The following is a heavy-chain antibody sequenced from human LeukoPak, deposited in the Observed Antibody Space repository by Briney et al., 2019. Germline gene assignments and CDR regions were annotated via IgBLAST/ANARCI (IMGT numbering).Heavy chain of an antibody. J-gene: IGHJ4*02. D-gene: IGHD2/OR15-2a*01. CDR3: AKDLGVGAYLLFDYITSGLDS. CDR2: ISYDGSNE. V-gene: IGHV3-30*04. CDR1: GFTFSSYA. Sequence: QPWGVLRLSCAASGFTFSSYAMHWVRQAPGKGLEWVAVISYDGSNEYFADSVKGRFTVSRDNSKNTLYLQMNSLRPEDTAVYYCAKDLGVGAYLLFDYITSGLDSWGQGTLVTVSS.